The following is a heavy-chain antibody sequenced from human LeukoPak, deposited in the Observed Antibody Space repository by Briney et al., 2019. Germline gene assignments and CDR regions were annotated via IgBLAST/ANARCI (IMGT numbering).Heavy chain of an antibody. CDR3: ARGPSGGWREFYYYYGMDV. CDR1: GGSISSGGYS. V-gene: IGHV4-30-2*01. Sequence: SQTLSLTCAVSGGSISSGGYSWSWIRQPPGKGLEWIGYIYHSGSTYYNPSLKSRVTISVDTSKNQFSLKLSSVTATDTAVYYCARGPSGGWREFYYYYGMDVWGQGTTVTVSS. CDR2: IYHSGST. D-gene: IGHD6-19*01. J-gene: IGHJ6*02.